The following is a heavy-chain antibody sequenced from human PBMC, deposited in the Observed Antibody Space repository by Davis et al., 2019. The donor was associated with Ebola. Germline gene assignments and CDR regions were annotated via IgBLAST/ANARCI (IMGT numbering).Heavy chain of an antibody. CDR2: ISAYNGNT. J-gene: IGHJ5*02. CDR1: GYTFTSHG. Sequence: ASVKVSCKASGYTFTSHGISWVRQAPGQGLEWMGWISAYNGNTNYAQKLQGRVTMTTDTSTSTAYMELRSLRSDDTAVYYCARVRGYCSGGSCYRWFDPWGQGTLVTVPS. D-gene: IGHD2-15*01. V-gene: IGHV1-18*01. CDR3: ARVRGYCSGGSCYRWFDP.